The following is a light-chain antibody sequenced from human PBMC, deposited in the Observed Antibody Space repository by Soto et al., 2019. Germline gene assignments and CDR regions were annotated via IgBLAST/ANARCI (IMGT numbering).Light chain of an antibody. Sequence: QSALTQPASVSGSPGQSITISCTGTSSDVGAYNYVSWYQQHPGKAPKLMIYEVNNRPSGVSNRFSGSKSGNTASLTISWLQGEDEADYYCSSYTSSNTLVFGGGTQLTVL. J-gene: IGLJ2*01. CDR3: SSYTSSNTLV. CDR2: EVN. CDR1: SSDVGAYNY. V-gene: IGLV2-14*01.